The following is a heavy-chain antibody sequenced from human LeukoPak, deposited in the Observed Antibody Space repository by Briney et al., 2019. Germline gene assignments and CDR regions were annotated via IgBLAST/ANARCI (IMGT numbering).Heavy chain of an antibody. CDR2: IYTSGST. J-gene: IGHJ4*02. Sequence: PSETLSLTCTVSGGSIGSGSYYWSWIRQSAGKGLEWIGRIYTSGSTNYNPSLKSRVTISVDTSKNQFSLKLSSVTAADTAVYYCARGASGYYGSGSYTFDYWGQGTLVTVSS. CDR3: ARGASGYYGSGSYTFDY. D-gene: IGHD3-10*01. CDR1: GGSIGSGSYY. V-gene: IGHV4-61*02.